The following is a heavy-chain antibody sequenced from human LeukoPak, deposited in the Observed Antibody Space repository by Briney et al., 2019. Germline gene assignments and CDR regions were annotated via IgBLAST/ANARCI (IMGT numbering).Heavy chain of an antibody. CDR2: ISAYNGNT. V-gene: IGHV1-18*04. D-gene: IGHD1-26*01. J-gene: IGHJ3*02. CDR3: ARTPYSGSYDGAFDI. Sequence: ASVKVSCKASGYTFTGYYMHWVRQAPGQGLGWMGWISAYNGNTNYAQKLQGRVTMTTDTSTSTAYMELRSLRSDDTAVYYCARTPYSGSYDGAFDIWGQGTMVTVSS. CDR1: GYTFTGYY.